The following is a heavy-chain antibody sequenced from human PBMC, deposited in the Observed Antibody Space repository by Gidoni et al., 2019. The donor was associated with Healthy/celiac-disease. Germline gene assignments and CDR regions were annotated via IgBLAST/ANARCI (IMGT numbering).Heavy chain of an antibody. Sequence: QVQLQQWGAGLLKPSETLSLTCAVYGGSFRGYYWSWIRQPPGKGLEWIGEINHSGSTNYNPSLKSRVTISVDTSKNQFSLKLSSVTAADTAVYYCARGGRYGSGSYLPYNWFDPWGQGTLVTVSS. CDR1: GGSFRGYY. CDR2: INHSGST. CDR3: ARGGRYGSGSYLPYNWFDP. V-gene: IGHV4-34*01. J-gene: IGHJ5*02. D-gene: IGHD3-10*01.